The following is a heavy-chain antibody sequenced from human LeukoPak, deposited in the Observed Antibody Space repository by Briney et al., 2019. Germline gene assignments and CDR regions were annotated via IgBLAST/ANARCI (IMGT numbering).Heavy chain of an antibody. CDR3: AAHDSTGYYYFDI. V-gene: IGHV1-2*02. Sequence: ASVKVSCKASGYTFTGYYMHWVRQAPGQGLEWMGWINPNSGGTNYAQKFQGRVTMTRDTSISTAYMELSRLRSDDTAVYYCAAHDSTGYYYFDIWGQGTMVTVSS. CDR2: INPNSGGT. J-gene: IGHJ3*02. D-gene: IGHD3-22*01. CDR1: GYTFTGYY.